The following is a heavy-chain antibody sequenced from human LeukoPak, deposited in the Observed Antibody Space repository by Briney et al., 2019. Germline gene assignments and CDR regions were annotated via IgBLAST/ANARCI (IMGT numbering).Heavy chain of an antibody. CDR3: ARVSGDYYYAMDV. D-gene: IGHD3-10*01. CDR1: GGSFSGYY. Sequence: ETLSLTCAVYGGSFSGYYWSWIRQPPGKGLEWIGEINHSGSTNYNPSLKSRVTISVDTSKNQFSLKLSSVTAADTAVYYCARVSGDYYYAMDVWGQGTTVTVSS. V-gene: IGHV4-34*01. J-gene: IGHJ6*02. CDR2: INHSGST.